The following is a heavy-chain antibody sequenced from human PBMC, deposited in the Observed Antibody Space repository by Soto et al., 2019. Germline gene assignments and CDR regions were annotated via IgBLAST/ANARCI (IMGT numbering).Heavy chain of an antibody. CDR1: GFTFSRYA. CDR2: ISYDGSSK. J-gene: IGHJ6*02. CDR3: ARDGARITIFGVVKPSRGMDV. D-gene: IGHD3-3*01. Sequence: GGSLRLSCAASGFTFSRYAMHWVRQAPGKGLEWVAVISYDGSSKYYADSVKGRFTISRDNSKNTLYLQMNSLRAEDTAVYYCARDGARITIFGVVKPSRGMDVWAQGTTVTVAS. V-gene: IGHV3-30-3*01.